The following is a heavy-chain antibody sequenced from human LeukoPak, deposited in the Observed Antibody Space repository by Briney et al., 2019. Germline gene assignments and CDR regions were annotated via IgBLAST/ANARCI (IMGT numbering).Heavy chain of an antibody. CDR1: GGSFSGYY. CDR3: ARHWVRTTYGYKNKSYFDY. V-gene: IGHV4-34*01. Sequence: PSETLSLTCAVYGGSFSGYYWSWIRQPPGKGLEWIGEINHSGSTNYNPSLKSRVTISVDTSKNQFSLKLSSVTAADTAVYYCARHWVRTTYGYKNKSYFDYWGQGTLVTVSS. J-gene: IGHJ4*02. CDR2: INHSGST. D-gene: IGHD5-24*01.